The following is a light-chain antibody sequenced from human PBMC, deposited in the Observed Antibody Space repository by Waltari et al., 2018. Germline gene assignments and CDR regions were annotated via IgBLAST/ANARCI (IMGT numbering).Light chain of an antibody. Sequence: SYELTQPPSVSVSPGQTARITCSGDNLGDKHACWVQQKPGQSPVLLIYQDSKRPSGIPARFSGSTAGNTATLTISGTQAMDEADYYCQAWDSSTYYVFGTGTKVTVL. J-gene: IGLJ1*01. CDR3: QAWDSSTYYV. CDR2: QDS. V-gene: IGLV3-1*01. CDR1: NLGDKH.